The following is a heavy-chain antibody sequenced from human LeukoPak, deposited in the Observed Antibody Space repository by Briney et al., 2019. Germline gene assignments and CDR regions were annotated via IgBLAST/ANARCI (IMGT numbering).Heavy chain of an antibody. CDR2: IYYSGST. J-gene: IGHJ4*02. CDR3: AREYDSSGYYYSYFDY. D-gene: IGHD3-22*01. V-gene: IGHV4-59*12. CDR1: GGSISSYY. Sequence: SETLSPTCTVSGGSISSYYWSWIRQPPGKGLEWIGYIYYSGSTDYNPSLKSRVTISVDTSKNQFSLKLSSVTAADTAVYYCAREYDSSGYYYSYFDYWGQGTLVTVSS.